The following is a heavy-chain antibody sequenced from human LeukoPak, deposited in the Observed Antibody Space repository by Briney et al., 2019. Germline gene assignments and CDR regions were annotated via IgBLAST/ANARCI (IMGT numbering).Heavy chain of an antibody. J-gene: IGHJ6*02. CDR2: ISDDGRTT. CDR1: GFTFSSYW. V-gene: IGHV3-74*01. CDR3: GTGLDV. Sequence: GGSLRLSCAVSGFTFSSYWMHWVRQVPERGLVWVSRISDDGRTTSYADSVKGRFTISRDNAKNMLYLQMNSLRDEDTAVYYCGTGLDVWGQGTTVTVSS.